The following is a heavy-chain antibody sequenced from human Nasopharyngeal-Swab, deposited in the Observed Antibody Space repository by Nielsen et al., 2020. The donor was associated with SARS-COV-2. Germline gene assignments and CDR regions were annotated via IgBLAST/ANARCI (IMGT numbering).Heavy chain of an antibody. CDR2: ISSSSSYI. CDR1: GFTFNNYN. V-gene: IGHV3-21*01. J-gene: IGHJ4*02. CDR3: AGSGYGGPLDY. D-gene: IGHD3-10*01. Sequence: GESLKISCAASGFTFNNYNFNWVRQAPGKGLEWVSSISSSSSYIYYANSVKGRFTISRDKAKNSLYLQMNSLSAEDTAVYYCAGSGYGGPLDYWGQGTLVTVST.